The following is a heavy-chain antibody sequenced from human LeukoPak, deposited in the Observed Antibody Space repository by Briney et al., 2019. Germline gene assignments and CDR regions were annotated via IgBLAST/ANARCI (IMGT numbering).Heavy chain of an antibody. CDR1: GFTFSDYS. V-gene: IGHV3-21*01. Sequence: GGSLRLSCAPSGFTFSDYSMNWVRQAPGKGLEWVSSISSSSNYIYYADSVKGRFTISRDNAKNSLYLQMNSLRAEDTAVYYCARDRLRYFDWSYWGQGTLVTVSS. CDR2: ISSSSNYI. CDR3: ARDRLRYFDWSY. J-gene: IGHJ4*02. D-gene: IGHD3-9*01.